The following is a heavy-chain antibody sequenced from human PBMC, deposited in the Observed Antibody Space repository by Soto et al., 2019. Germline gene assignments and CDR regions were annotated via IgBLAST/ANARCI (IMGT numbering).Heavy chain of an antibody. J-gene: IGHJ4*02. V-gene: IGHV3-21*01. CDR1: GFTFSSYS. Sequence: EVRVVESGGGLVKPGGSLRLSCAASGFTFSSYSMSWVRQAPGKGLEWVSSITSSSNYIHYTDSVQGRFTISRDNAKSSLYLQMNSLRAEDTALYYCARDTNFYASGSGVDYWGQGTLVTVSS. CDR3: ARDTNFYASGSGVDY. CDR2: ITSSSNYI. D-gene: IGHD3-10*01.